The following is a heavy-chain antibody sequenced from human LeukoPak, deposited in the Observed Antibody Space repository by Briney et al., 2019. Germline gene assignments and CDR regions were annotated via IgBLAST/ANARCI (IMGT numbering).Heavy chain of an antibody. CDR2: ISAYNGNT. J-gene: IGHJ6*03. Sequence: RASVKVSCKASGYTFTSYGISWVRQAPGQGLEWMGWISAYNGNTNYAQKLQGRVTMTTGTSTSTAYMELRSLRSDDTAVYYCARGPYYGSGSWYNYYMDVWGKGTTVTVSS. V-gene: IGHV1-18*01. D-gene: IGHD3-10*01. CDR1: GYTFTSYG. CDR3: ARGPYYGSGSWYNYYMDV.